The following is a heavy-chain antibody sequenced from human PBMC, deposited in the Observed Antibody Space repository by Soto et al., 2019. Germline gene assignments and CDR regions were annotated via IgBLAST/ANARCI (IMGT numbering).Heavy chain of an antibody. J-gene: IGHJ4*02. CDR2: ISGSGGST. CDR1: GFTFSSYA. D-gene: IGHD3-10*01. Sequence: GGSLRLSCAASGFTFSSYAMSWVRQAPGKGLEWVSAISGSGGSTYYADSVKGRFTISRDNSKNTLYLQMNSLRAEDTAVYYCAKELWFGELLPTSIDYWGQGTLVTVSS. V-gene: IGHV3-23*01. CDR3: AKELWFGELLPTSIDY.